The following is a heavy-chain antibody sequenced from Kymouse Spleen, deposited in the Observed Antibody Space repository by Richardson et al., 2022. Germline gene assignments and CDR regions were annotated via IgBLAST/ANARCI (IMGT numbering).Heavy chain of an antibody. D-gene: IGHD2-2*02. Sequence: EVQLVESGGGLVKPGGSLRLSCAASGFTFSSYSMNWVRQAPGKGLEWVSSISSSSSYIYYADSVKGRFTISRDNAKNSLYLQMNSLRAEDTAVYYCARDLYCSSTSCYAYYYYYGMDVWGQGTTVTVSS. V-gene: IGHV3-21*03. CDR3: ARDLYCSSTSCYAYYYYYGMDV. CDR2: ISSSSSYI. J-gene: IGHJ6*02. CDR1: GFTFSSYS.